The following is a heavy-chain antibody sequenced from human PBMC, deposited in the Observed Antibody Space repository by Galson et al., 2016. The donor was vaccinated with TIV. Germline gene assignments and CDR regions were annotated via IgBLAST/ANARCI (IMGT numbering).Heavy chain of an antibody. CDR1: GFTFDDYA. CDR3: CKGSGDAPYYFYMDV. CDR2: ISWNGGVV. J-gene: IGHJ6*03. Sequence: SLRLSCAASGFTFDDYALHWVRRGPGKGLEWVSSISWNGGVVGYADSVKGRFTISRDNAKNSLYLQTSNLRTDDTAVYFCCKGSGDAPYYFYMDVWGEGTTVIVSS. D-gene: IGHD2-21*01. V-gene: IGHV3-9*01.